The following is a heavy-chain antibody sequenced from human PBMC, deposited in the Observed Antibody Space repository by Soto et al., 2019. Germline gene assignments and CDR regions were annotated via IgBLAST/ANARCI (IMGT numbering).Heavy chain of an antibody. CDR3: ARSEGALNY. CDR2: IIPIFGTA. V-gene: IGHV1-69*05. J-gene: IGHJ4*02. D-gene: IGHD1-26*01. CDR1: GGTFSSYA. Sequence: SVKVSCKASGGTFSSYAISWVRQAPGQGLEWMGGIIPIFGTANYAQKFQGRVTMTRNTSISTAYMELSSLRSEDTAVYYCARSEGALNYWGQGTLVTVSS.